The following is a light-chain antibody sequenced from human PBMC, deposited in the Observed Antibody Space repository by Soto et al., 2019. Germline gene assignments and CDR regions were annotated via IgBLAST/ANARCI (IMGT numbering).Light chain of an antibody. V-gene: IGKV1-6*01. CDR2: ASS. CDR1: QGIRND. Sequence: AIRMTQSPSSLSASVGDRVTMSSRASQGIRNDLAWYQQKAGKAPKLLIFASSNLQSGVPSRFSGSGSGTDFTLTISRLQPEDFATYYCLQLYNFSWTFGQGTKVDIK. CDR3: LQLYNFSWT. J-gene: IGKJ1*01.